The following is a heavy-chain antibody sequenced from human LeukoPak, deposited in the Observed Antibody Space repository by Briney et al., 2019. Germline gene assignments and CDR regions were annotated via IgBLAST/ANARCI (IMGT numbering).Heavy chain of an antibody. J-gene: IGHJ5*02. CDR3: ARRPPPDSSSWFGFDP. CDR1: GGSFSGYY. Sequence: SETLSLTCAVYGGSFSGYYWSWIRQPPGKGLEWIGEINHSGSTNYNPSLKSRLTISVDTSKNQFSLKLSSVTAADTAVYYCARRPPPDSSSWFGFDPWGQGTLVTVSS. CDR2: INHSGST. D-gene: IGHD6-13*01. V-gene: IGHV4-34*01.